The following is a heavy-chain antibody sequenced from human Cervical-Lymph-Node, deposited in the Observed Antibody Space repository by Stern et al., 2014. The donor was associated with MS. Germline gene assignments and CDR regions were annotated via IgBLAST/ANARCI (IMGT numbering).Heavy chain of an antibody. V-gene: IGHV5-51*01. Sequence: EVQLLESGPEVKRPGESLKISCQASGYTFTSYWIGWVRQMPRKGLEWIAIIFPGGSDIRYSPSFQGQFTISADKSSSTAYLQWNNLKASATAIYYCARQRYFDYWGQGTLVTVSS. CDR3: ARQRYFDY. CDR2: IFPGGSDI. CDR1: GYTFTSYW. J-gene: IGHJ4*02.